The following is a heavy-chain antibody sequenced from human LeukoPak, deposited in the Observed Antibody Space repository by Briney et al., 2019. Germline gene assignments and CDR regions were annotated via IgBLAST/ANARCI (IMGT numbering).Heavy chain of an antibody. CDR3: AREDSSAAMPRNP. J-gene: IGHJ5*02. D-gene: IGHD2-2*01. V-gene: IGHV3-21*01. CDR1: GFTFSSYS. Sequence: GSLRLSCAASGFTFSSYSMNWVRQAPGKGLEWVSSISSSSSYIYYADSVKGRFTISRDNAKNSLYLQMNSLRAEDTAVYYCAREDSSAAMPRNPWGQGTLVTVSS. CDR2: ISSSSSYI.